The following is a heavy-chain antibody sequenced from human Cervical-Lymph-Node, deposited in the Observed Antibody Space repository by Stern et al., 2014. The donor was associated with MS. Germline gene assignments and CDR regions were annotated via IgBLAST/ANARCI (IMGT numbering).Heavy chain of an antibody. CDR3: ARGQELVFNWLDP. V-gene: IGHV4-4*07. Sequence: QVQLVESGPGLVKPSETLSLTCTVSGGSISNFYWSWIRHPAGKGLEWIGRLHTSGTTNYNPSLKSRVTLSLDTSKNQFSLKLSSWTPADTAVYYRARGQELVFNWLDPWGPGTLVTVSS. CDR2: LHTSGTT. J-gene: IGHJ5*02. D-gene: IGHD1-7*01. CDR1: GGSISNFY.